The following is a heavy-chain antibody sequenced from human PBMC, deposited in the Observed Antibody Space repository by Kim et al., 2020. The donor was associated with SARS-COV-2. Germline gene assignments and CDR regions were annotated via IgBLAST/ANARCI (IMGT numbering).Heavy chain of an antibody. CDR3: VQPVSVE. V-gene: IGHV3-74*01. Sequence: GGSLRLSCVASGFRFSSHWMHWVRQAPGKGLAWVARLKHDGSGTIYADSVKGRFTISRDNTKNTLYLQMNGLRVDDTAIYYCVQPVSVEWGHGTRVTVFS. D-gene: IGHD2-2*01. CDR2: LKHDGSGT. J-gene: IGHJ4*01. CDR1: GFRFSSHW.